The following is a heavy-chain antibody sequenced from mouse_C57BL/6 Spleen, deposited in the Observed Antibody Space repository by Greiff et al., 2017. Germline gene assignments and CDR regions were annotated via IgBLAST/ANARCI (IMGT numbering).Heavy chain of an antibody. Sequence: QVQLQQPGAELVKPGASVKLSCKASGYTFTSYWMHWVKQRPGRGLEWIGRIDPYSGGTKYNEKFKSKATLTVDKPSSTAYMQLSSLTSEDSAVYYCARSDYYYVSSYECAYWGQGTLVTFSA. D-gene: IGHD1-1*01. CDR2: IDPYSGGT. J-gene: IGHJ3*01. V-gene: IGHV1-72*01. CDR3: ARSDYYYVSSYECAY. CDR1: GYTFTSYW.